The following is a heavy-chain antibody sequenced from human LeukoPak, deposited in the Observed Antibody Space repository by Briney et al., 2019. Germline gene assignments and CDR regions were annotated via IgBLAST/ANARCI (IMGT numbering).Heavy chain of an antibody. CDR2: ISGSGGST. J-gene: IGHJ4*02. CDR3: AKGRRFGELSDFDY. V-gene: IGHV3-23*01. Sequence: PGGSLRLSCAASGFTFSSYGMSWARQAPGKGLEWVSAISGSGGSTYYADSVKGRFTISRDNSKNTLYLQMNSLRAEDTAVYYCAKGRRFGELSDFDYWGQGTLVTVSS. CDR1: GFTFSSYG. D-gene: IGHD3-10*01.